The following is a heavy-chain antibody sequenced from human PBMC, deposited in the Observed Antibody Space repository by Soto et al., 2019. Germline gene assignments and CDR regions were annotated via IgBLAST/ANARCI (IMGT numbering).Heavy chain of an antibody. J-gene: IGHJ3*02. CDR2: ISYDGSNK. Sequence: PGGSLRLFCAASGFTFSSYAMHWVRQAPGKGLEWVAVISYDGSNKYYADSVKGRFTISRDNSKNTLYLQMNSLRAEDTAVYYCARDRGFWSGYLSHDAFDIWGQGTMVTVSS. D-gene: IGHD3-3*01. CDR3: ARDRGFWSGYLSHDAFDI. V-gene: IGHV3-30-3*01. CDR1: GFTFSSYA.